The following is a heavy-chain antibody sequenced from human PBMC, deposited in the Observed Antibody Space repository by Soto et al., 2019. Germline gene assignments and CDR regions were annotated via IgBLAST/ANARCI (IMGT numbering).Heavy chain of an antibody. CDR1: GFTFSSHA. V-gene: IGHV3-23*01. D-gene: IGHD1-26*01. CDR2: ISGDGTRT. J-gene: IGHJ4*02. Sequence: PGGSLRLSCAASGFTFSSHAMSWVRQAPGKGLEWVSGISGDGTRTFYPDSVKGRFTISRDNSKNTLFLQMNSLRAEDTALYYCAKDRGGGNYYFDSWGQGILVTVSS. CDR3: AKDRGGGNYYFDS.